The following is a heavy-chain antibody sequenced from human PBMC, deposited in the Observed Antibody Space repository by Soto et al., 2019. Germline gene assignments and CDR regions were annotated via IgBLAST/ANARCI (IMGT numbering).Heavy chain of an antibody. Sequence: GGARRLSCVGSGFTFSSNWMTWVRQAPGKGLEWVGNIRQDGSEKNYVDSVKGRFTISRDNAKNSLYLQMNSLRAEDTAVYYCAREADYVNLFDPWGQGTLVIVSS. D-gene: IGHD4-17*01. V-gene: IGHV3-7*01. CDR1: GFTFSSNW. CDR2: IRQDGSEK. J-gene: IGHJ5*02. CDR3: AREADYVNLFDP.